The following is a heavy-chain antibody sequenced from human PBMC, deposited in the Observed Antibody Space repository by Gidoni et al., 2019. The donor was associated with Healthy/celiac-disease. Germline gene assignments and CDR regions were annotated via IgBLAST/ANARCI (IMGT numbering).Heavy chain of an antibody. Sequence: QVQLVQSGAEVKKPGASVKVSCKASGYTFTSYGISWVRQAPGQGLEGLGWISAYNGNTNYAQKLKGRVTMTTDTSTSTANMELRSLRSDDTAVYYCAREYRAAASEFLNPWGQGTLVTVSS. CDR2: ISAYNGNT. D-gene: IGHD6-13*01. CDR3: AREYRAAASEFLNP. V-gene: IGHV1-18*01. CDR1: GYTFTSYG. J-gene: IGHJ5*02.